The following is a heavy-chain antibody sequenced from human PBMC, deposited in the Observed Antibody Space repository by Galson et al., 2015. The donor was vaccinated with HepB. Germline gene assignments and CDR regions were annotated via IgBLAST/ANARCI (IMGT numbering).Heavy chain of an antibody. D-gene: IGHD6-19*01. CDR2: ISHDGRNT. CDR1: GFTFSSYS. V-gene: IGHV3-30*04. CDR3: ARERGAGWYEGNDY. Sequence: SLRLSCAASGFTFSSYSIHWVREAPGKGLEWVAIISHDGRNTYYAYSVKGRFTISRDNSRNTLYLQMNGLRSDDTAVYYCARERGAGWYEGNDYWGQGTRVTV. J-gene: IGHJ4*02.